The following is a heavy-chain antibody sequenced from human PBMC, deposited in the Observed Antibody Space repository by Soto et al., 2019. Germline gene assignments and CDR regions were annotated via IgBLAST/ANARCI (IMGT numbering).Heavy chain of an antibody. V-gene: IGHV3-48*01. J-gene: IGHJ1*01. D-gene: IGHD2-2*01. Sequence: EVQLVESGGGLVQPGGSLRLSCAASGFTFSSYSMNWVRQAPGKGLEWVSYISNSSSIIYYADSVKGRFTISRDNAKKSLYLQMNSLRAEDTAIYYCARGVPAAMSYFQYWGQGTLVTVSS. CDR2: ISNSSSII. CDR1: GFTFSSYS. CDR3: ARGVPAAMSYFQY.